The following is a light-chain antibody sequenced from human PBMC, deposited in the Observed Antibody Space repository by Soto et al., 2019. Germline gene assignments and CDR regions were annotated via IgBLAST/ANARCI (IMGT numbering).Light chain of an antibody. CDR3: QDYGRSLCT. V-gene: IGKV3-20*01. Sequence: EVVLTQSPGTLSLSPGDRATLFCRASQSVSGTYLAWYQQKPGQAPRLVIYGASNRAIGIPDRFSGSGSGTDFTLTISRLEPEDFAVYYCQDYGRSLCTFGQGTKVDIK. CDR1: QSVSGTY. CDR2: GAS. J-gene: IGKJ1*01.